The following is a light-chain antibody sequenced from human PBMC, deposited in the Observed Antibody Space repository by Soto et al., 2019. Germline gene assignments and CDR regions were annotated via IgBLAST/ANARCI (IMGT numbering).Light chain of an antibody. V-gene: IGKV3-20*01. J-gene: IGKJ1*01. CDR2: GAS. Sequence: EIVLTQSPGSLSLSPGERATLSCRASQSVDSSFFAWYQQKPGQAPRRLIYGASNTATGIPARCSGRGSGTDFTLTITGLEPDDFAVYYCQQYVSSLTFGHGTKVEIK. CDR1: QSVDSSF. CDR3: QQYVSSLT.